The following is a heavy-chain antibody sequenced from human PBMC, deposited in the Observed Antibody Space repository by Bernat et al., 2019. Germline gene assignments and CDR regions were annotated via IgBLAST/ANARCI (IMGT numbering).Heavy chain of an antibody. CDR1: GGSISSSSYY. CDR3: ARQAYCDFWSGYYGDYYYGMDV. Sequence: QLQLQESGPGLVKPSETLSLTCTVSGGSISSSSYYWGWIRQPPGKGLEWIGSIYYSGSTNYNPSLKSRVTISVDTSKDQFSRKLSSVTASESAVYYCARQAYCDFWSGYYGDYYYGMDVWGQGTTVTVSS. CDR2: IYYSGST. D-gene: IGHD3-3*01. J-gene: IGHJ6*02. V-gene: IGHV4-39*01.